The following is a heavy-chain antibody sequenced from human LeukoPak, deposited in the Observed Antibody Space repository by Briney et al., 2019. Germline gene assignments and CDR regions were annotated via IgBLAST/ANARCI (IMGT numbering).Heavy chain of an antibody. CDR1: GGSISSSSYY. J-gene: IGHJ4*02. D-gene: IGHD1-26*01. Sequence: SETLSLTCTVSGGSISSSSYYWGWIRQPPGKGLEWIGSIHYSGSTYYNPSLKSRVTISVDTSKNQFSLKLSSVTAADTAVYYCARSGWAGDYWGQGTLVTVSS. V-gene: IGHV4-39*01. CDR3: ARSGWAGDY. CDR2: IHYSGST.